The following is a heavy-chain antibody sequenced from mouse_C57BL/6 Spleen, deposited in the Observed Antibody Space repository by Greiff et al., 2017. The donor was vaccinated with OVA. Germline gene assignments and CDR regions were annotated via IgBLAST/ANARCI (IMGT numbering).Heavy chain of an antibody. D-gene: IGHD1-1*01. CDR1: GYTFTSYW. J-gene: IGHJ3*01. V-gene: IGHV1-5*01. CDR3: TISRDYYGSSLFAY. Sequence: EVKLVESGTVLARPGASVKMSCKTSGYTFTSYWMHWVKQRPGQGLEWIGAIYPGNSDTSYNQKFKGKAKLTAVTSASTAYMELSSLTNEDSAVYYCTISRDYYGSSLFAYWGQGTLVTVSA. CDR2: IYPGNSDT.